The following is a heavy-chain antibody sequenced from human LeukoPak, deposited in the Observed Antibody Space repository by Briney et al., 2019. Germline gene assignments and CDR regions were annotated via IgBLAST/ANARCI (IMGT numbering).Heavy chain of an antibody. CDR3: ATSFTVRGSLDY. Sequence: GASVKVSCKVSGYSLTELSMDWVRQAPGKGLEWMGGFDPEDGETLYAQKLQGGVTLTEDTSTDTAYMELSSLRSEDTAVYFCATSFTVRGSLDYWGQGTLVTVSS. D-gene: IGHD3-10*01. V-gene: IGHV1-24*01. J-gene: IGHJ4*02. CDR1: GYSLTELS. CDR2: FDPEDGET.